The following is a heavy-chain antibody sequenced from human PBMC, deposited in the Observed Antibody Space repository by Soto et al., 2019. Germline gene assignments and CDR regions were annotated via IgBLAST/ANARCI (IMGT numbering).Heavy chain of an antibody. J-gene: IGHJ5*02. V-gene: IGHV4-59*01. Sequence: SETMSLTRSCAGFSISRGDVILIRPTPGKGLEWIGYIYYSGSFNYNPSLTSRVTISVDTSKNQFSLKLSSVTAADTAVYYCARGMYYYDRQAPLGFDPWGQGTLVTVSS. CDR3: ARGMYYYDRQAPLGFDP. CDR2: IYYSGSF. CDR1: GFSISRGD. D-gene: IGHD3-22*01.